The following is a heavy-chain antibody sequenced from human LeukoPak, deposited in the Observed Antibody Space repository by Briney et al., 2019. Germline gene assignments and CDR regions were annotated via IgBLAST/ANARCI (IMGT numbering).Heavy chain of an antibody. D-gene: IGHD3-16*01. CDR1: GFTFSSYS. CDR3: AREWGAGGSYFDY. CDR2: ISSSSSYI. Sequence: PGGSLRLSCAASGFTFSSYSMNWVRQAPGKGLEWVSSISSSSSYIYYADSVKGRFTISRDNAKNSLYLQMNSLRAEDTAVYYCAREWGAGGSYFDYWGQGTLVTVSS. J-gene: IGHJ4*02. V-gene: IGHV3-21*01.